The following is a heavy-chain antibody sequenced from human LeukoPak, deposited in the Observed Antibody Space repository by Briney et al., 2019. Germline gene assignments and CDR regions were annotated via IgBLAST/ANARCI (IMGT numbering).Heavy chain of an antibody. CDR3: ARSGVPGAMTWFDP. D-gene: IGHD2-2*01. CDR2: IYPGDSDT. V-gene: IGHV5-51*01. CDR1: GYSFTTYW. J-gene: IGHJ5*02. Sequence: GESLKISCKASGYSFTTYWIGWVRQMPGKGLEWMGIIYPGDSDTRYSPSFQGQVTISADKSINTAYLQWRSLKASDTATYYCARSGVPGAMTWFDPWGQGTLVTVSS.